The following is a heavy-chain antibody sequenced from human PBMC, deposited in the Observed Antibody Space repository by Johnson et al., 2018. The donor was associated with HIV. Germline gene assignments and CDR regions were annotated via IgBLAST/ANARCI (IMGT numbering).Heavy chain of an antibody. Sequence: VQLVESRGVLVQPGGSLRLSCAASGFTVSSNEMSWVRPAPGKGLEWVSSISGGSTYYAAARKGSFTITSDNSKNTRHLQMNSLRAGDTAVYYCARAWGDLAPDAFDIWGQGTMVTVSS. CDR1: GFTVSSNE. D-gene: IGHD7-27*01. J-gene: IGHJ3*02. V-gene: IGHV3-38-3*01. CDR2: ISGGST. CDR3: ARAWGDLAPDAFDI.